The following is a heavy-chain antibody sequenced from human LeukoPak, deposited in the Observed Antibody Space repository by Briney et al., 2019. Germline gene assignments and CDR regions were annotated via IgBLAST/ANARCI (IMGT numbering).Heavy chain of an antibody. CDR3: ARGPPQAAGRFFDY. CDR1: GGSFSGYY. Sequence: SETLSLTCAVYGGSFSGYYWSWIRQPPGKGLEWIGETNHSGSTNYNPSLKSRVTISVDTSKNQFSLKLSSVTAADTAVYYCARGPPQAAGRFFDYWGQGTLVTVSS. D-gene: IGHD6-13*01. CDR2: TNHSGST. V-gene: IGHV4-34*01. J-gene: IGHJ4*02.